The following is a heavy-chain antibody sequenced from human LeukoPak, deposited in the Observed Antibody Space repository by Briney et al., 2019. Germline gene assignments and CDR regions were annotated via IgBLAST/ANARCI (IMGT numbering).Heavy chain of an antibody. Sequence: PSETLSLTCTVSGYSITSAYYWGWIRQPPVKGLEWVANIKQDGSEKYYVDSVKGRFTISRDNAKNSLYLQMNSLRAEDTAVYYCARVPTNPYYYYYYMDVWGKGTTVTVSS. CDR2: IKQDGSEK. D-gene: IGHD5-12*01. V-gene: IGHV3-7*01. J-gene: IGHJ6*03. CDR1: GYSITSAYY. CDR3: ARVPTNPYYYYYYMDV.